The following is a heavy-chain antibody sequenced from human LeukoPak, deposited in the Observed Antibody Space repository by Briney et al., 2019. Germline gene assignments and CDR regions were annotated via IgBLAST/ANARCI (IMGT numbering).Heavy chain of an antibody. Sequence: PSETLSLTCTVSGGSISSYYWSWIRQPPGKGLEWIGYIYTSGSTNYNPSLKSRVTISVDTSKNQFSLKLSSVTAAGTAVYYCAREAGASGWYVWFDPWGQGTLVTVSS. CDR3: AREAGASGWYVWFDP. J-gene: IGHJ5*02. CDR2: IYTSGST. V-gene: IGHV4-4*09. D-gene: IGHD6-19*01. CDR1: GGSISSYY.